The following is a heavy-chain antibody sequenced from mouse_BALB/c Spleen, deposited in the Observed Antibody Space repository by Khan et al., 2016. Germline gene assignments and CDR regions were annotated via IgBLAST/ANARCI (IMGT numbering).Heavy chain of an antibody. CDR3: ARDDQDFDAWFAS. J-gene: IGHJ3*01. V-gene: IGHV2-9*02. CDR2: IWAGGST. Sequence: QVQLKESGPGLVAPSQSLSITCTVSGFSLTNSGVHWVRQPPRKGLDWLGVIWAGGSTDYNSALMSRLSITRDTTQNQVFLKMNSIQTDDTAMYYCARDDQDFDAWFASWGQGTLVTVSA. CDR1: GFSLTNSG.